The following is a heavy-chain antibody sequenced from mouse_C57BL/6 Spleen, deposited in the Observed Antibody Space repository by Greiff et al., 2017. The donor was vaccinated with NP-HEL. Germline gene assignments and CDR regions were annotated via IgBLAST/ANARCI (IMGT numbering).Heavy chain of an antibody. CDR1: GFTFSSYG. CDR3: ARLRYYAMDY. V-gene: IGHV5-6*01. Sequence: EVQGVESGGDLVKPGGSLKLSCAASGFTFSSYGMSWVRQTPDKRLEWVATISSGGSYTYYPDSVKGRFTISRDNAKNTLYLQMSSLKSEDTAMYYCARLRYYAMDYWGQGTSVTVSS. J-gene: IGHJ4*01. CDR2: ISSGGSYT.